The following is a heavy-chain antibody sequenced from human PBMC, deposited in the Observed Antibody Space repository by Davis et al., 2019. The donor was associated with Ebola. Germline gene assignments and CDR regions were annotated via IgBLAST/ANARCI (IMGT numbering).Heavy chain of an antibody. CDR2: INPSGGST. CDR1: GYTFTSYY. J-gene: IGHJ6*02. Sequence: ASVKVSCKASGYTFTSYYMHWVRQAPGQGLEWMGIINPSGGSTSYAQKFQGRVTMTRDTSTSTVYMELSSLRSEDTAVYYCAAGYQLLSILGYYYYGMDVWGQGTTVTVSS. V-gene: IGHV1-46*01. CDR3: AAGYQLLSILGYYYYGMDV. D-gene: IGHD2-2*01.